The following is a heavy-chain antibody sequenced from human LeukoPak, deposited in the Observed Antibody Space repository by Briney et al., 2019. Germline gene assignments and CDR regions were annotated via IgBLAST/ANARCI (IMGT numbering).Heavy chain of an antibody. Sequence: PGGSLRLSCAASGFTFSSYSMNWVRQAPGKGLEWVAFIRYDGSNKYYADSVKGRFTISRDDSKNTLYLQMNSLRAEDTAVYYCASNILTGYYGFTGFDYWGQGTLVTVSS. V-gene: IGHV3-30*02. CDR2: IRYDGSNK. J-gene: IGHJ4*02. D-gene: IGHD3-9*01. CDR1: GFTFSSYS. CDR3: ASNILTGYYGFTGFDY.